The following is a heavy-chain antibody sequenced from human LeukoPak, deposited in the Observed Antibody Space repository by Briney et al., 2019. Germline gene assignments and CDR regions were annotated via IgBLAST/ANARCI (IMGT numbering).Heavy chain of an antibody. CDR3: AKGNWGSPFDS. CDR2: ISWNSGTI. J-gene: IGHJ4*02. Sequence: GGSLRLSCAASGFTFGAYSMHWVRQVPGKDLEWVSGISWNSGTIDYVDSVRGRFTISRDNAKSSLYLQMNSLRADDTALYYCAKGNWGSPFDSWGQGTPVAVSS. CDR1: GFTFGAYS. D-gene: IGHD7-27*01. V-gene: IGHV3-9*01.